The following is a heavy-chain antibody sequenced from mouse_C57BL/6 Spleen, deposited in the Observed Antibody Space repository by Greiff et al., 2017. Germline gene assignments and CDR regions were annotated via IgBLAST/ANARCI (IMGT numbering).Heavy chain of an antibody. CDR2: IYPGSGNT. CDR1: GYTFTDYY. J-gene: IGHJ4*01. V-gene: IGHV1-76*01. D-gene: IGHD1-1*01. Sequence: QVQLQQSGAELVRPGASVKLSCTASGYTFTDYYINWVKQRPGQGLEWIARIYPGSGNTYYNEKFKGKATLTAEKSSSTAYMQLSSLTSEDSAVYFCARETTVVGDYAMDYWGQGTSVTVSS. CDR3: ARETTVVGDYAMDY.